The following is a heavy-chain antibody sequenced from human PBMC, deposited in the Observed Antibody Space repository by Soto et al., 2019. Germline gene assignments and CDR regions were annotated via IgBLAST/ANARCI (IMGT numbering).Heavy chain of an antibody. J-gene: IGHJ4*02. CDR1: GDTFTDYY. CDR2: VNPSGGHT. D-gene: IGHD2-21*02. Sequence: QVQLMQSGAEVKKPGASVKVSCKASGDTFTDYYIHWVRQAPGQGLEWMGTVNPSGGHTTYAQHFLGRVPMTRDTPTSPLYMELTSLTSDDTAIYYCARGGHVVVVTAALDYWGQGTLVTVSS. CDR3: ARGGHVVVVTAALDY. V-gene: IGHV1-46*01.